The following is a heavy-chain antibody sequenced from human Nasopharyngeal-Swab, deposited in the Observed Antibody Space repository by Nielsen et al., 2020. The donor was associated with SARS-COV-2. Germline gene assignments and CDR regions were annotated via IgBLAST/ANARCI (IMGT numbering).Heavy chain of an antibody. V-gene: IGHV3-23*01. J-gene: IGHJ4*02. Sequence: GSLRLSCAASVFTFSSYAMSWVRQAPGKGLEWVSGISGSGGSTYYADSVKGRFTISRDNSKNTLYLQMNSLRAEDTAVYYCARGPLRTTVPDYFDYWGQGTLVTVSS. CDR2: ISGSGGST. CDR1: VFTFSSYA. CDR3: ARGPLRTTVPDYFDY. D-gene: IGHD4-17*01.